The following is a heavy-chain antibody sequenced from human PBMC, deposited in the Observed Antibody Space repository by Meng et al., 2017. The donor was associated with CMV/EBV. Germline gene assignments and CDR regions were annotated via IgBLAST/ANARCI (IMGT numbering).Heavy chain of an antibody. V-gene: IGHV1-46*01. CDR1: GYTFTSYY. CDR2: INPSGGST. Sequence: QVQLVESGGGVVQPGRSLRLSCAASGYTFTSYYMHWVRQAPGQGLEWMGIINPSGGSTSYAQKFQGRVTMTRDTSTSTVYMELSSLRSEDTAVYYCARESGSVGDYWGQGTLVTVSS. D-gene: IGHD1-26*01. J-gene: IGHJ4*02. CDR3: ARESGSVGDY.